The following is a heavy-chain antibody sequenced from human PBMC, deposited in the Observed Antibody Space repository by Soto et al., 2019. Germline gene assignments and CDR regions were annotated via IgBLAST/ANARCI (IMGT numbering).Heavy chain of an antibody. Sequence: LRLSCGASGCSFGHYCMHWVRQDQDTGLEWVAVIYYDGSNRYYGDAVKGRFTISRDNSKSTLYLQMTSLRAEDTAVYYCARAFCTNGVCYYFFDSWGHGTLVTVSS. D-gene: IGHD2-8*01. J-gene: IGHJ4*01. CDR1: GCSFGHYC. CDR3: ARAFCTNGVCYYFFDS. CDR2: IYYDGSNR. V-gene: IGHV3-33*01.